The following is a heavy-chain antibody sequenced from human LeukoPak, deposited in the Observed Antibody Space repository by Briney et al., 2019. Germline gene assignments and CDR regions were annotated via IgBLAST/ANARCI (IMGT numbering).Heavy chain of an antibody. CDR2: MNPNSGNT. J-gene: IGHJ5*02. CDR3: ARGEGYCGGDCYSSGFDP. D-gene: IGHD2-21*02. CDR1: GYTFTSYD. Sequence: ASVKVSCKASGYTFTSYDINWVRQATGQGLERMGWMNPNSGNTGYAQKFQGRVTITRNTSISTAYMELSSLRSEDTAVYYCARGEGYCGGDCYSSGFDPWGQGTLVTVSS. V-gene: IGHV1-8*03.